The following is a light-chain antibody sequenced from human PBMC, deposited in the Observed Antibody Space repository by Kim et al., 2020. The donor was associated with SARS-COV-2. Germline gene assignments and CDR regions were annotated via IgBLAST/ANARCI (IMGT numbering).Light chain of an antibody. CDR2: NNN. CDR3: GTWDDSLKAWV. Sequence: ELTQPPSASGTPGQRVSISCSGSSSNIGSNTVNWYQQLPGTAPKLLIYNNNLRPSGVPDRFSGSRSDTSASLAISGLQSEDEADYYCGTWDDSLKAWVFGGGTQLTVL. J-gene: IGLJ3*02. CDR1: SSNIGSNT. V-gene: IGLV1-44*01.